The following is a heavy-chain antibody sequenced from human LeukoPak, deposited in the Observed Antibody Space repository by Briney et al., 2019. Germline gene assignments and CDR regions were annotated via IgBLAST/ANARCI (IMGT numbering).Heavy chain of an antibody. Sequence: SETLSLTCAVYGGSFSGYYWSWIRQPPGKGLEWIGGINHSGSTNYNPSLKSRVTISVDTSKNQFSLKLSSVTAADTAVYYCARGLGCSSTSCYSFRTYNWFDPWGQGTLVTVSS. D-gene: IGHD2-2*01. CDR1: GGSFSGYY. CDR2: INHSGST. CDR3: ARGLGCSSTSCYSFRTYNWFDP. V-gene: IGHV4-34*01. J-gene: IGHJ5*02.